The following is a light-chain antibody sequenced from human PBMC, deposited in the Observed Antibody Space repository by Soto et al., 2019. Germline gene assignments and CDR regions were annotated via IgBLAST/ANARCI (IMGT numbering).Light chain of an antibody. J-gene: IGKJ1*01. V-gene: IGKV1-5*03. CDR3: QQYNSQGT. Sequence: DIQMTQSPSTLSASVGDRVTITCRASQSISSWLAWYQQKPGKAPKLLIYKASSLESGVPSRFSGSGSGTEFTLTISSLQPDDFATYYCQQYNSQGTFGQGTQVEIK. CDR1: QSISSW. CDR2: KAS.